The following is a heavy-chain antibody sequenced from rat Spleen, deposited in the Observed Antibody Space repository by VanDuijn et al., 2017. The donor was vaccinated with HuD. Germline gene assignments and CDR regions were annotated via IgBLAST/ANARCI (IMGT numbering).Heavy chain of an antibody. Sequence: EVQLVETGGGLVQPGRSLKLSCVASGFTFSDYTMAWVRQAPKKGLEWVAAIIYDGSNTYYRDSVKGRFTISRDTAKSTLYLQMNSLRSEDTATYCCARGRYVRYWGQGVMVTVSS. J-gene: IGHJ2*01. V-gene: IGHV5-7*01. CDR3: ARGRYVRY. D-gene: IGHD2-1*01. CDR2: IIYDGSNT. CDR1: GFTFSDYT.